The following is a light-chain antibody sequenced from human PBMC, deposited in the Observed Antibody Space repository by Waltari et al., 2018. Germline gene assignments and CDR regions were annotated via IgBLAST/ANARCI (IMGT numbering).Light chain of an antibody. CDR2: EVS. CDR3: CSYARSSYV. CDR1: SREIGRFNH. V-gene: IGLV2-23*02. J-gene: IGLJ1*01. Sequence: QSDLNQPAYVSGSPGQSITISCTGTSREIGRFNHFSWYQQRPGKAPKLVISEVSKRPSGVSNRFSGSKSGNTASLTISGLQAEDEADYNCCSYARSSYVFGTGTKVTVL.